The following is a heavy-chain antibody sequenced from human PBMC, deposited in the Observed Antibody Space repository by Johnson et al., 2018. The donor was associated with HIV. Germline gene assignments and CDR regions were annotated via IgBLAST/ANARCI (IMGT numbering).Heavy chain of an antibody. CDR1: GFTFRSYA. V-gene: IGHV3-30*04. D-gene: IGHD1-14*01. Sequence: QVQLVESGGGVVQPGRSLRLSCAASGFTFRSYAMHWVRQAPGKGLEWVAVISYDAKNKYYADSVKGRFTISRDNSKNTLFLQMNSLKTEDTAVYYCARDQGELRRTHAFDIWGQGTMVTVSS. CDR2: ISYDAKNK. J-gene: IGHJ3*02. CDR3: ARDQGELRRTHAFDI.